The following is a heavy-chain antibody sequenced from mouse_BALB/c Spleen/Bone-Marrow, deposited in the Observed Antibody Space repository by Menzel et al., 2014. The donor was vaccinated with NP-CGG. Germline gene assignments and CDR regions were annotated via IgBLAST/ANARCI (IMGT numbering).Heavy chain of an antibody. CDR3: ARQPLRRHAMDY. V-gene: IGHV2-4*02. J-gene: IGHJ4*01. D-gene: IGHD1-2*01. CDR1: GFSLTSYG. CDR2: IWSGGST. Sequence: VQLQQSRPGLVQPSQSLSITCTVSGFSLTSYGVHWVRQPPGKGLEWLGVIWSGGSTDYNAAFISRLSISKDNSKSXVFFKMDSLQADDTAIYYCARQPLRRHAMDYWGQGTSVTVSS.